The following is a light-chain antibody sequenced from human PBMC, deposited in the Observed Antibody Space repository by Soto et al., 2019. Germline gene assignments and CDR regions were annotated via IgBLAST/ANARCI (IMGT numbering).Light chain of an antibody. V-gene: IGLV1-47*01. Sequence: QSLLTQDTSASGTPGQRVTISWSVSSSNIGGNYVDWYQQLPGTAPKLPIYRNNQRPSGVPDRFSGSKSGTSASLAISGLRSEDEADYYCAAWDDSLSGPGVFGGGTQLTVL. CDR2: RNN. CDR3: AAWDDSLSGPGV. J-gene: IGLJ3*02. CDR1: SSNIGGNY.